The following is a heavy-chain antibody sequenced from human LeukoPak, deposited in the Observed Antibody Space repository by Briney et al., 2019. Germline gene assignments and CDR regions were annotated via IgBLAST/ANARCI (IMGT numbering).Heavy chain of an antibody. CDR2: ISYDGSNK. J-gene: IGHJ4*02. D-gene: IGHD4-23*01. CDR1: GFTFSSYG. V-gene: IGHV3-30*18. CDR3: ANTVVSTFDY. Sequence: GGSLRLSCAASGFTFSSYGMHWVRQAPGKGLEWVAVISYDGSNKYYADSVKGRFTISRDNSKNTLYLQMNSLRAEDTAVYYCANTVVSTFDYWGQGTLVTVSS.